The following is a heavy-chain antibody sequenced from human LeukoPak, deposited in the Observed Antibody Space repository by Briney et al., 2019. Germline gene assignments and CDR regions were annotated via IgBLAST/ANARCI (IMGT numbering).Heavy chain of an antibody. J-gene: IGHJ4*02. CDR1: GGTFSSYA. V-gene: IGHV1-69*05. Sequence: ASVKVSCKASGGTFSSYAISWVRQAPGQGLEWMGRIIPIFGTANYAQKFQGRVTITTDESTSTAYMELSSLRSEDTSVYYCARDQGRFGELPFWGQGTLVTVSS. CDR2: IIPIFGTA. D-gene: IGHD3-10*01. CDR3: ARDQGRFGELPF.